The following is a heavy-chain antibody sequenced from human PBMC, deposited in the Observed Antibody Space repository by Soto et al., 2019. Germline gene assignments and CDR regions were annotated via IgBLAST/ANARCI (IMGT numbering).Heavy chain of an antibody. D-gene: IGHD3-16*02. Sequence: GASVKVSCKASGFTFTSSAVQWVRQARGQRLEWIGWIVVGSGNTNYAQKFQERVTITRDMSTSTAYMELSSLRSEDTAVYYCAADFPEGVATPVIHYGMDVWGQGTTVTVSS. V-gene: IGHV1-58*01. CDR3: AADFPEGVATPVIHYGMDV. CDR2: IVVGSGNT. J-gene: IGHJ6*02. CDR1: GFTFTSSA.